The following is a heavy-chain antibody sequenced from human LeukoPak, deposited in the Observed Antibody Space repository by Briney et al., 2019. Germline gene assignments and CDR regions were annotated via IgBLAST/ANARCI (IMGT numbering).Heavy chain of an antibody. Sequence: ASVKVSCKASGGTFSSYAISWVRQAPGQGLEWMGGIIPIFGTANYAQKFQGRVTITADESTSTAYMELSSLRSEDTAMYYCARDWGVAGYCSSTSCSAWFDPWGQGTLVTVSS. D-gene: IGHD2-2*01. V-gene: IGHV1-69*01. J-gene: IGHJ5*02. CDR1: GGTFSSYA. CDR3: ARDWGVAGYCSSTSCSAWFDP. CDR2: IIPIFGTA.